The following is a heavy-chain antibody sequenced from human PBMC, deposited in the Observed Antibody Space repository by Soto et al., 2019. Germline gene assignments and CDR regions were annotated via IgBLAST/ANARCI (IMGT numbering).Heavy chain of an antibody. D-gene: IGHD5-12*01. J-gene: IGHJ6*02. Sequence: QVQLVQSGAEVKKPGASVKVSCKASGYTFTSYDINWVRQATGQGLEWMGWMNPNSGNTGYAQKFQGRVTMTRNTSISTAYMELSSLRSEDTAVYYCARSYSGYEYYYYYGMDVWGQGTTVTVSS. CDR1: GYTFTSYD. CDR3: ARSYSGYEYYYYYGMDV. V-gene: IGHV1-8*01. CDR2: MNPNSGNT.